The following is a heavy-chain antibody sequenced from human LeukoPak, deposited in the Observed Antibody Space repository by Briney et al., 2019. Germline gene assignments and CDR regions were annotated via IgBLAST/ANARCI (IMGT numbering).Heavy chain of an antibody. J-gene: IGHJ1*01. CDR2: ISGSGGST. D-gene: IGHD6-6*01. CDR3: AKDPVHWYSSSSEYFQH. Sequence: PGGSLRLSCAASGFTFSSYAMSWVRQAPGKGLEWVSAISGSGGSTYYADSVKGRFTISRDNSKSTLYLQMNSLRAEDTAVYYCAKDPVHWYSSSSEYFQHWGQGTLVTVSS. V-gene: IGHV3-23*01. CDR1: GFTFSSYA.